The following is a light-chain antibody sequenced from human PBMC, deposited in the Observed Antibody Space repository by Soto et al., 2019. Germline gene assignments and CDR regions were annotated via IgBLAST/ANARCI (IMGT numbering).Light chain of an antibody. Sequence: EIVLTQSPATLSLSPGERATLSCRASQSVSSYLAWYQQKPGQAPRLLIYDASNRATGIPARFSGSGSGTDFTLTLSSLEPEDFAVYYCQQPSNWPPSFGPGTKVDIK. V-gene: IGKV3-11*01. CDR3: QQPSNWPPS. CDR1: QSVSSY. CDR2: DAS. J-gene: IGKJ3*01.